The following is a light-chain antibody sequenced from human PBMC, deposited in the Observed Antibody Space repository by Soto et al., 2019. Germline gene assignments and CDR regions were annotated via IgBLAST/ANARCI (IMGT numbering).Light chain of an antibody. Sequence: QSVLTQPASVSGAPGQSPTIPCIGPGSDVGGYNYVSWYQHHPVKAPKLMIYDVINRPSGVSNRFSGSKSGNSASLTISGLQAEDEADYYCSSYTSSSTYVVFGGGTKVTVL. CDR3: SSYTSSSTYVV. CDR2: DVI. J-gene: IGLJ2*01. CDR1: GSDVGGYNY. V-gene: IGLV2-14*03.